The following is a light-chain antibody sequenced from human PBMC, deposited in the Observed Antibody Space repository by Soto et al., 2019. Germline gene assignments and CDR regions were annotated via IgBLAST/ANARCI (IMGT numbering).Light chain of an antibody. CDR3: HQGYSASPIT. J-gene: IGKJ5*01. CDR2: AAS. CDR1: QSISNY. V-gene: IGKV1-39*01. Sequence: DIQMTQSPSSLSASVGDRVTITCRASQSISNYLNWFQQKPGKAPKLLIYAASSLQRGVPSRFSGSGSGTDFTLSISSLQPADFATYYWHQGYSASPITLGHGTRLEIK.